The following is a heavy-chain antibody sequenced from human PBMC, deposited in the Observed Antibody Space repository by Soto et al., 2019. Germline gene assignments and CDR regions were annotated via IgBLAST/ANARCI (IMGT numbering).Heavy chain of an antibody. CDR2: IGGRGNSA. Sequence: WGSLGLSCAASGVIFTNYAMNWVRQAPGKGLEWVSVIGGRGNSAYYADSVQGRFTISRDNSKNTLSLQMSSLTADDTAIYYCVREGRGSFDFWGRGTMVTVSS. V-gene: IGHV3-23*01. CDR3: VREGRGSFDF. D-gene: IGHD5-12*01. CDR1: GVIFTNYA. J-gene: IGHJ3*01.